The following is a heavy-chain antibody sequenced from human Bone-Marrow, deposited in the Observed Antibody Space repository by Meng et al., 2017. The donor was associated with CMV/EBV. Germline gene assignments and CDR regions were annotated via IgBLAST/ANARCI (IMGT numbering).Heavy chain of an antibody. J-gene: IGHJ6*02. D-gene: IGHD1-26*01. V-gene: IGHV1-18*01. CDR1: AGCG. CDR2: LNAYYCIT. Sequence: AGCGISWVRRTPGQGLAWMRWLNAYYCITNCGQKLQGGVTMTAGTSTSRDYVELRSLRSDDRAVSYCARDLCSRWDYYCDSGIDFWGQGTTVTVSS. CDR3: ARDLCSRWDYYCDSGIDF.